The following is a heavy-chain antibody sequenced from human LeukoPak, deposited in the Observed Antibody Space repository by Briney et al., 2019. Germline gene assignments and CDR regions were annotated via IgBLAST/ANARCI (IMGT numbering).Heavy chain of an antibody. D-gene: IGHD7-27*01. Sequence: SETLSLTCTVSGGSISSYYWSWIRQPPGKGLEWIGYIYYSGSTNYNPSLKSRVTISVDTSKNQFSLKLSSVTAADTAVYYCAREVTSLGVYFDYWGQGTLVTVSS. V-gene: IGHV4-59*01. CDR1: GGSISSYY. CDR3: AREVTSLGVYFDY. J-gene: IGHJ4*02. CDR2: IYYSGST.